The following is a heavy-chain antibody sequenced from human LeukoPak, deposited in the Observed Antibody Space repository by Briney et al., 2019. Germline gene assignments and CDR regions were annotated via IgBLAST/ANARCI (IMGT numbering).Heavy chain of an antibody. D-gene: IGHD1-26*01. V-gene: IGHV3-15*01. CDR1: GFIFSKAW. CDR3: ASGWVLLDY. CDR2: INSGTDGGTT. J-gene: IGHJ4*02. Sequence: PGGSLRLSCTASGFIFSKAWMSWVRQAPGKGLEWVGRINSGTDGGTTDYAAPVKGRFTISRDDSKNTLFLQMNSLKTEDTAVYYCASGWVLLDYWGQGTLVTVSS.